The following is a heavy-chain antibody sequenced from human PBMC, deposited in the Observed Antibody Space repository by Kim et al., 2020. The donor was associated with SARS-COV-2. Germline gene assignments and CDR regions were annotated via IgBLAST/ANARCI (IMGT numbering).Heavy chain of an antibody. Sequence: GGSLRLSCAASGFTFSDYYMSWIRQAPGKGLEWVSYISSSGSTIYYADSVKGRFTISRDNAKNSLYLQMNSLRAEDTAVYYCARDFYIVATIEHGMDVWGQGTTVTVSS. V-gene: IGHV3-11*01. CDR1: GFTFSDYY. CDR2: ISSSGSTI. J-gene: IGHJ6*02. CDR3: ARDFYIVATIEHGMDV. D-gene: IGHD5-12*01.